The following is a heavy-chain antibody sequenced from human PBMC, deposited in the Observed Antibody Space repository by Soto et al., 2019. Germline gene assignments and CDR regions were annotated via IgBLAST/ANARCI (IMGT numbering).Heavy chain of an antibody. CDR1: GFTFSNAW. V-gene: IGHV3-15*07. CDR3: TTARGVQNVRFLEWLATPYYYYGMDV. CDR2: IKSKTDGGTT. D-gene: IGHD3-3*01. J-gene: IGHJ6*02. Sequence: GGSLRLSCAASGFTFSNAWMNWVRQAPGKGLEWVGRIKSKTDGGTTDYAAPVKGRFTISRDDSKNTLYLQMNSLKTEDTAVYYCTTARGVQNVRFLEWLATPYYYYGMDVWGQGTTVTVSS.